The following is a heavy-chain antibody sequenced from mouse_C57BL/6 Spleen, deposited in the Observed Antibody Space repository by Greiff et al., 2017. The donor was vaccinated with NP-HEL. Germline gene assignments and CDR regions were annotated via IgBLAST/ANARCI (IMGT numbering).Heavy chain of an antibody. V-gene: IGHV6-3*01. Sequence: EVKVEESGGGLVQPGGSMKLSCVASGFTFSNYWMNWVRQSPEKGLEWVAQIRLKSDNYATHYAESVKGRFTISRDDSKSSVYLQMNNLRAEDTGIYFSARGTGTFYFDYWGQGTTLTVSS. CDR2: IRLKSDNYAT. J-gene: IGHJ2*01. CDR1: GFTFSNYW. CDR3: ARGTGTFYFDY. D-gene: IGHD4-1*01.